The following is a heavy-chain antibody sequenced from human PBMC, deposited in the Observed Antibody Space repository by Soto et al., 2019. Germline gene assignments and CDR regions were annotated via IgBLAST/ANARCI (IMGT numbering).Heavy chain of an antibody. CDR2: ISGSGGST. Sequence: GGSLRLSCAASGFTFSSYAMSWVRQAPGKGLEWVSAISGSGGSTYYADSVKGRFTISRDNSKKTLYLQRNSLRAEYTAVYCCAKVGSYDFWSGYFGGGYYYYYMDVWGKGTTVTVSS. V-gene: IGHV3-23*01. D-gene: IGHD3-3*01. CDR3: AKVGSYDFWSGYFGGGYYYYYMDV. J-gene: IGHJ6*03. CDR1: GFTFSSYA.